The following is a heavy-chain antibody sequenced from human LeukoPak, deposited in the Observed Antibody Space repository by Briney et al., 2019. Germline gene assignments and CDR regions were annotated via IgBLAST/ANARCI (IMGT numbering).Heavy chain of an antibody. V-gene: IGHV3-23*01. Sequence: GGSLRLSCAASGFTFSSYAMSWVRQAPGKGLEWVSAISGDGGTYYADSVKGRFTISRDNSKNTLYLQMNSLGGEDTALYYCARYCGAASCYSGFDYWGQGTLVTVAS. CDR3: ARYCGAASCYSGFDY. CDR1: GFTFSSYA. D-gene: IGHD2-15*01. CDR2: ISGDGGT. J-gene: IGHJ4*02.